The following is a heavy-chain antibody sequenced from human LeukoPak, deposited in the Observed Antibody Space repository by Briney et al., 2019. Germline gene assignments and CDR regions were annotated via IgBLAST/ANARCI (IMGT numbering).Heavy chain of an antibody. V-gene: IGHV3-74*01. CDR1: GFTFSGYW. D-gene: IGHD3-22*01. Sequence: QTGGSLRLSCAASGFTFSGYWMHWVRQAPGKGLVWVSRINSDGSSTSYADSVKGRFTISRDNAKNSLYLQMNSLRAEDTAVYYCASPVPYDSSGRTGVGAFDIWGQGTMVTVSS. J-gene: IGHJ3*02. CDR3: ASPVPYDSSGRTGVGAFDI. CDR2: INSDGSST.